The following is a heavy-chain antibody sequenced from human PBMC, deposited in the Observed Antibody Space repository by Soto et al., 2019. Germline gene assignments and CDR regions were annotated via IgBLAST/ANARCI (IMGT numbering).Heavy chain of an antibody. CDR1: GFAFSSHE. J-gene: IGHJ4*02. CDR3: ARGSKDSYPGSRIFDF. Sequence: PGGSLRLSCAASGFAFSSHEMDWIRVAPGRGPEWVSTTTDTGGDTKYADSVRGRFTISRDNSKNTLYLQMSSLRAEDSAVYYCARGSKDSYPGSRIFDFWGRGTLVTVS. V-gene: IGHV3-23*01. CDR2: TTDTGGDT. D-gene: IGHD2-15*01.